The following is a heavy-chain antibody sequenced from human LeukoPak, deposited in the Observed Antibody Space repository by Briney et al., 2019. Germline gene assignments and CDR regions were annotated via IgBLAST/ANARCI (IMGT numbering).Heavy chain of an antibody. CDR3: ARRSGGSSWYGGGDY. CDR1: GFTFDDYA. CDR2: ISWNSGSI. D-gene: IGHD6-13*01. J-gene: IGHJ4*02. Sequence: GRSLRLSCAASGFTFDDYAMHWVRQAPGKGLEWVSGISWNSGSIGYADSVKGRFTISRDNAKNSLYLQMNSLRAEDTAVYYCARRSGGSSWYGGGDYWGQGTLVTVSS. V-gene: IGHV3-9*01.